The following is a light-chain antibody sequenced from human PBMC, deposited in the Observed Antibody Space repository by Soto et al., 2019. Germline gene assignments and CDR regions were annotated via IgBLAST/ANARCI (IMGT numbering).Light chain of an antibody. CDR2: SNN. V-gene: IGLV1-47*02. CDR1: SSNIGSNY. Sequence: QSVLTQPPSASGTPGQRVTISCSGSSSNIGSNYVYWYQQLPGTAPKLLIYSNNQRPSGVPDRFSGSKSGTSASLAISGLRSEDEADYYCAAWDDSLSGWVFGGRTKVTVL. J-gene: IGLJ3*02. CDR3: AAWDDSLSGWV.